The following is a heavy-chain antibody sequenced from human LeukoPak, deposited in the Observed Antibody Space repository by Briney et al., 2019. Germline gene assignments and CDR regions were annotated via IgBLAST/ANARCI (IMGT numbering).Heavy chain of an antibody. CDR3: ARVNCGGDCYPDYYYYYGMDV. V-gene: IGHV4-30-2*01. Sequence: SETLSLTCAVSGGSISSGGYSWSWIQQPPGKGLEWIGYIYHSGSTYYNPSLKSRVTISVDRSKNQFSLKLSSVTAADTAVYYCARVNCGGDCYPDYYYYYGMDVWGQGTTVTVSS. D-gene: IGHD2-21*02. CDR2: IYHSGST. CDR1: GGSISSGGYS. J-gene: IGHJ6*02.